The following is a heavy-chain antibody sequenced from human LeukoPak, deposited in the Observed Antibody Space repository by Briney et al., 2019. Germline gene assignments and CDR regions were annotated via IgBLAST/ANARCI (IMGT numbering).Heavy chain of an antibody. D-gene: IGHD3-10*01. CDR3: AKDTNYYGSGSSLLDY. J-gene: IGHJ4*02. CDR2: ISGSGGST. V-gene: IGHV3-23*01. CDR1: GFTFSGYA. Sequence: GGSLRLSCAASGFTFSGYAMSWVRQAPGKGLEWVSAISGSGGSTYYADSVKGRFTISRDNSKNTLYLQMNSLRAEDTAVYYCAKDTNYYGSGSSLLDYWGQGTLVTVSS.